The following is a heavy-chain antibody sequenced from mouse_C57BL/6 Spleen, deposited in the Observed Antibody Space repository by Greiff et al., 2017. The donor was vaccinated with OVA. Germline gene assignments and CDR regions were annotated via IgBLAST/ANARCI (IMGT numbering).Heavy chain of an antibody. CDR3: TRVAIITAVPAWFAY. D-gene: IGHD1-1*01. V-gene: IGHV1-39*01. Sequence: VQLQQSGPELVKPGASVKISCKASGYSFTDYNMNWVKQSNGKSLEWIGVINPNYGTPSYNQKFKGKATLTVDKSSSTAYMQLNNLTSEDSAGYYCTRVAIITAVPAWFAYRGQGTLVTVSS. J-gene: IGHJ3*01. CDR2: INPNYGTP. CDR1: GYSFTDYN.